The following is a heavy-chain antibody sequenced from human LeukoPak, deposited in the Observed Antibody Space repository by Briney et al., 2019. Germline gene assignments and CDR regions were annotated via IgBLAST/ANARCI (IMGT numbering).Heavy chain of an antibody. CDR2: ISGSGDST. J-gene: IGHJ4*02. CDR1: GFTFSSYA. CDR3: AKTRPLDSSSWSHGDY. D-gene: IGHD6-13*01. V-gene: IGHV3-23*01. Sequence: HAGGSLRLSCAASGFTFSSYAMSWVRQAPGKGPEWVSAISGSGDSTYYGDSVKDRFTISRDNSKNTLYLQMNSLRAEDTAVYYCAKTRPLDSSSWSHGDYWGQGTLVTVSS.